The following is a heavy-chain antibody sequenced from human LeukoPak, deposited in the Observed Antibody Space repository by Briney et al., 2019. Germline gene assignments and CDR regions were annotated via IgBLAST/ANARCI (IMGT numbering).Heavy chain of an antibody. J-gene: IGHJ4*02. V-gene: IGHV4-34*01. Sequence: PSETLSLTCAVYGGSFSGYYWSWFRQPPGKGLEWIGEINHSGSTNYNPSLKSRVTISVDTSKNQFSLKLSSVTAADTAVYYCARGAEVLRFLEWPQSMGFDYWGQGTLVTVSS. CDR1: GGSFSGYY. CDR2: INHSGST. D-gene: IGHD3-3*01. CDR3: ARGAEVLRFLEWPQSMGFDY.